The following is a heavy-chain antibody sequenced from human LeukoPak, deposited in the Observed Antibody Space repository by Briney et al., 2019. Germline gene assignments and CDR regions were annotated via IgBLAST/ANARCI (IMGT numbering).Heavy chain of an antibody. D-gene: IGHD3-10*01. J-gene: IGHJ4*02. Sequence: SETPSLTCTVSGGSISSSTYFWGWIRQPPGKGLEWIGSIHYSGTTYYNPSLKSRVTISVDTSKNQFSLKLSSVTAADTAVYYCARVGWFGESPFDYWGQGTLVTVSS. CDR1: GGSISSSTYF. V-gene: IGHV4-39*07. CDR3: ARVGWFGESPFDY. CDR2: IHYSGTT.